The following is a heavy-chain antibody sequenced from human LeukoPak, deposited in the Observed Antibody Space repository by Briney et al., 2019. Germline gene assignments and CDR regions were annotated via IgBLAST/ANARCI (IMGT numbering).Heavy chain of an antibody. CDR3: ARGNRYYYGSGSYTNDY. CDR1: GGSISSYY. CDR2: IYYSGST. Sequence: SETLSLTCTVSGGSISSYYWSWIRQPPGKGLEWIGYIYYSGSTNYNPSLKSRVTLSVDTSKNQFSLKLSSVTAADTAVYYCARGNRYYYGSGSYTNDYWSQGTLVTVSS. V-gene: IGHV4-59*08. J-gene: IGHJ4*02. D-gene: IGHD3-10*01.